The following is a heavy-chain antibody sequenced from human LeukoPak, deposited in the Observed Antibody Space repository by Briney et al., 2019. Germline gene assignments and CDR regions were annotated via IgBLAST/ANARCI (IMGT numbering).Heavy chain of an antibody. Sequence: SETLSLTCTVSGGSISPYSWSWIRQPAGKGLEWTGRINISGSTKYNPSLTRRATISVETSKNQFSLMLSHITAADEPVYYCAREFRIRLDPWGQGTLVTVSS. CDR1: GGSISPYS. V-gene: IGHV4-4*07. CDR3: AREFRIRLDP. CDR2: INISGST. D-gene: IGHD2-21*01. J-gene: IGHJ5*02.